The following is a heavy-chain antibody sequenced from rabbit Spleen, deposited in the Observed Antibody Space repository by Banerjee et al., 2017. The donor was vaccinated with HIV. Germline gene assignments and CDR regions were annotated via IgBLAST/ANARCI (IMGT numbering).Heavy chain of an antibody. V-gene: IGHV1S40*01. CDR2: IEGGSSAFS. J-gene: IGHJ4*01. Sequence: QSLEESGGGLVKPGASLTLTCKASGFSFNSGYDMCWVRQAPGKGLEWIACIEGGSSAFSYFASWAKGRFTCSKTSSTTVTLQMTSLTAADTATYFCTRDAGDGGWHFNLWGQGTLVTVS. D-gene: IGHD2-1*01. CDR3: TRDAGDGGWHFNL. CDR1: GFSFNSGYD.